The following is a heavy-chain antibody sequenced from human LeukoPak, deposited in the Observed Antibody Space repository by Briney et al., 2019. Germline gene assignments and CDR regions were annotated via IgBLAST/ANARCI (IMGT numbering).Heavy chain of an antibody. CDR1: GGTFSSYA. D-gene: IGHD2-2*01. J-gene: IGHJ3*02. V-gene: IGHV1-69*13. CDR3: ARDIGYCSCTSCRPDAFDI. CDR2: IIPIFGTA. Sequence: SVKVSCKASGGTFSSYAISWVRQAPGQWLEWMGGIIPIFGTANYAQKFQGRVTITADESTSTAYMELSSLRSEDTAVYYCARDIGYCSCTSCRPDAFDIWGQGTMVTVSS.